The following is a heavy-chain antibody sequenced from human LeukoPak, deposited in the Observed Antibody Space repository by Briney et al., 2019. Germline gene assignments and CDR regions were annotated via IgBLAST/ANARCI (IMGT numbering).Heavy chain of an antibody. CDR3: AKASGGLKGSFDY. CDR2: ISGSGGST. D-gene: IGHD3-16*01. CDR1: GFTFSNYA. V-gene: IGHV3-23*01. Sequence: PGGSLRLSCAASGFTFSNYAMSWVRQAPGKGLEWVSAISGSGGSTFYADSVKGRFTISRDNSKNTLYLQMNSLRAEDTAVYYCAKASGGLKGSFDYWGQGTLVTVSS. J-gene: IGHJ4*02.